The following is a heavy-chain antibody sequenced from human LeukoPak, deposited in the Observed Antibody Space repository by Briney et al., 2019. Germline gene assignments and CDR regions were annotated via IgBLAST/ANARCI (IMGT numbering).Heavy chain of an antibody. J-gene: IGHJ4*02. CDR3: AKGSDVTLFGVVTSPLDY. CDR1: GFTFSSYA. D-gene: IGHD3-3*01. Sequence: GGSLRLSCAASGFTFSSYAMSWVRQAPGKGLEWVSAISGSGGSTYYADSVKGRFTISRDNSKNTLYLQMNSLRAEDTAVYYCAKGSDVTLFGVVTSPLDYWGQGTLVTVSS. V-gene: IGHV3-23*01. CDR2: ISGSGGST.